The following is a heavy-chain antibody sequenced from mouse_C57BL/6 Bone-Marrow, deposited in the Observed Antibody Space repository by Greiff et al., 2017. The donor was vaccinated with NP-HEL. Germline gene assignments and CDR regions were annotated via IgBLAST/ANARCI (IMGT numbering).Heavy chain of an antibody. CDR2: IDPSDSYT. V-gene: IGHV1-59*01. J-gene: IGHJ1*03. Sequence: QVQLQQPGAELVRPGTSVKLSCKASGYTFTSYWMHWVKQRPGQGLEWIGVIDPSDSYTNYNQKFKGKATLTVDTSSSTAYMQLSSLTSEDSAVYYCAPGIYYYGSSWYLDVWGTGTTVTVSS. D-gene: IGHD1-1*01. CDR1: GYTFTSYW. CDR3: APGIYYYGSSWYLDV.